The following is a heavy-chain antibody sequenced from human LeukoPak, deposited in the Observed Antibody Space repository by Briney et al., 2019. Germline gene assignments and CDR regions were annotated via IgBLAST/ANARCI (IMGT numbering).Heavy chain of an antibody. CDR3: ARGPPYVNLGYCTNGVCYRIYYYGMDV. V-gene: IGHV4-34*01. D-gene: IGHD2-8*01. Sequence: SETLSLTCAVYGGSSSGYYWSWIRQPPGKGLEWIGEINHSGSTNYNPSLKSRVTISVDTSKNQFSLKLSSVTAADTAVYYCARGPPYVNLGYCTNGVCYRIYYYGMDVWGQGTTVTVSS. CDR1: GGSSSGYY. J-gene: IGHJ6*02. CDR2: INHSGST.